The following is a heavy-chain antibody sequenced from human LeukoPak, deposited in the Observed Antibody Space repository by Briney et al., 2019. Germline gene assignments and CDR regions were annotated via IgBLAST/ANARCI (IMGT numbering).Heavy chain of an antibody. Sequence: SETLSLTCTVSGGSISSYYWSWIRQPPGKGLEWIGYIYYSGSTNYNPSLKSRVTISVDTSKNQFSLKLSSVTATDTAVYYCAREKGFGELRTYYFDYWGQGTLVTVSS. V-gene: IGHV4-59*01. D-gene: IGHD3-10*01. CDR3: AREKGFGELRTYYFDY. J-gene: IGHJ4*02. CDR2: IYYSGST. CDR1: GGSISSYY.